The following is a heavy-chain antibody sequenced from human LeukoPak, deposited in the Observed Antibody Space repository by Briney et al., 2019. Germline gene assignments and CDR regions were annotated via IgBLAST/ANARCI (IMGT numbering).Heavy chain of an antibody. CDR2: ISGSGGST. V-gene: IGHV3-23*01. CDR1: GFTFSSYA. D-gene: IGHD5-18*01. J-gene: IGHJ4*02. Sequence: GGSLRLSCAASGFTFSSYAMSWVRQAPGXXXEWVSAISGSGGSTYYADSVKGRFTISRDNSKNTVYLQINSLRAEDTAVYYCAKSGGYSYGNQGYYFDYWGQGTLVTVSS. CDR3: AKSGGYSYGNQGYYFDY.